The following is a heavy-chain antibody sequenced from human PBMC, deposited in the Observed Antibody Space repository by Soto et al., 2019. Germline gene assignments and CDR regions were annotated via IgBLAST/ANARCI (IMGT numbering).Heavy chain of an antibody. CDR1: GGTFRTES. CDR2: ILPFFGTA. Sequence: QVHLVQSGAEVKKPGSSVKVSCKYSGGTFRTESINWVRQAPGQGLEWMGGILPFFGTADYAPRFQGRVSIIADGAMTTDYMELSSLPSRDTAVYFCSKGHGNGGNSEDFDVWGQGTMVTVSS. V-gene: IGHV1-69*13. D-gene: IGHD2-21*01. CDR3: SKGHGNGGNSEDFDV. J-gene: IGHJ3*01.